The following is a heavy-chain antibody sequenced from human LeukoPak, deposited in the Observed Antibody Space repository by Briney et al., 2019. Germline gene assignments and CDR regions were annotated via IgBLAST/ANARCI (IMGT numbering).Heavy chain of an antibody. D-gene: IGHD1-26*01. CDR2: ISGSGGST. V-gene: IGHV3-23*01. J-gene: IGHJ4*02. CDR1: GFTFSSYA. Sequence: PGGSLRLSCAASGFTFSSYAMSWVRQAPGKGLEWVSAISGSGGSTYYADSVKGRFTISRDNSKNTLYLQMNSLRAEDTAVYYCTGSSGSHEEFDYWGQGTLVTVSS. CDR3: TGSSGSHEEFDY.